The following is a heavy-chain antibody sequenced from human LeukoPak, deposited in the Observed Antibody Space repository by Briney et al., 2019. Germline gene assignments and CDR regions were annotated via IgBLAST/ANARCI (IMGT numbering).Heavy chain of an antibody. D-gene: IGHD2-21*01. Sequence: SETLSLTCTVSGGSISSYYWNWMRQPPGKGLEWLGYFYYSGSTNYNPSLKSRVTISVDTSKNQLSLKLSSMTAADTAMYYCARLHRLDYFDYWGQGTLVTVSS. CDR3: ARLHRLDYFDY. CDR2: FYYSGST. V-gene: IGHV4-59*08. CDR1: GGSISSYY. J-gene: IGHJ4*02.